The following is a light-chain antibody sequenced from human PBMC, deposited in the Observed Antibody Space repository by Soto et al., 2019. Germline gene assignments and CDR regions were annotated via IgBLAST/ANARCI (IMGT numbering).Light chain of an antibody. CDR2: LNNDGSH. V-gene: IGLV4-69*01. CDR3: QTWSTGIRV. Sequence: QPVLTQSPSASASLGASVKLTCTLSSGHSSYAIAWHQQQPEKGPRYLMKLNNDGSHSKGDGIPDRFSGSSSGADRYLTISSLKSEDEADYYCQTWSTGIRVFGGGTKLTVL. J-gene: IGLJ2*01. CDR1: SGHSSYA.